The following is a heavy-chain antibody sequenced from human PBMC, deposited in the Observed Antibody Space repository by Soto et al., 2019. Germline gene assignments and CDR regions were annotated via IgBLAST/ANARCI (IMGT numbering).Heavy chain of an antibody. J-gene: IGHJ4*02. Sequence: PSETLSLTCTVSGGSISSYFWSWIRQPPGKGLEWIGYLYHSGRTYYNPSLKSRVTISVDRSKNQFSLKLSSVTAADTAVYYCARVPDYWGQGTLVTVSS. CDR2: LYHSGRT. CDR1: GGSISSYF. V-gene: IGHV4-59*12. D-gene: IGHD2-2*01. CDR3: ARVPDY.